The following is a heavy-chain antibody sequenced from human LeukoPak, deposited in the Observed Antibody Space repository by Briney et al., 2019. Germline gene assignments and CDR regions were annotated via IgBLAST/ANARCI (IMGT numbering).Heavy chain of an antibody. CDR3: AKDPGYSSNWGENYFDY. V-gene: IGHV3-30*18. J-gene: IGHJ4*02. Sequence: GGSLRLSCAASGFTFSSYGMHWVRQAPGKGLEWVAVISYAGTNKYYADSVKGRFTISRDNSKSTLYLQMNSLRAEDTAVYYCAKDPGYSSNWGENYFDYWGQGALVTVSS. D-gene: IGHD6-13*01. CDR1: GFTFSSYG. CDR2: ISYAGTNK.